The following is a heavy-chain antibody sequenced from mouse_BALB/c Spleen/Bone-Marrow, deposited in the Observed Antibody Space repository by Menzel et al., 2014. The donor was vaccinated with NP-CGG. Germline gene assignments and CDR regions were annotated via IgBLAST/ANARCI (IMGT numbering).Heavy chain of an antibody. J-gene: IGHJ1*01. CDR2: ISYSGST. Sequence: EVQRVESGPGLVKPSQSLSLTCTVTGYSINSDYAWDWIRQFPGNKLEWMGYISYSGSTSFNPSLKSRISIPRDTSKNQFFLQLNSVTTEDPATYYGAGTWYFDVWGAGTTVTVSS. CDR3: AGTWYFDV. CDR1: GYSINSDYA. V-gene: IGHV3-2*02. D-gene: IGHD4-1*01.